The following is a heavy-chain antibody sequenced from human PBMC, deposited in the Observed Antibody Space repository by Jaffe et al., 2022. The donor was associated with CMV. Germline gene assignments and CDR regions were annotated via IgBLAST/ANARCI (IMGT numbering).Heavy chain of an antibody. Sequence: QVQVQESGPGLVKPSETLSLTCTLSGGSTSSTSYYWGWVRQPPGKGLEWVASIYYSGSTYYNPSVSGRATISVETSKKQFSLKLKSVTAADTAVYFCAGGNYKYSDLFYYMDVWGKGTSVTVSS. D-gene: IGHD4-4*01. CDR3: AGGNYKYSDLFYYMDV. CDR2: IYYSGST. V-gene: IGHV4-39*01. J-gene: IGHJ6*03. CDR1: GGSTSSTSYY.